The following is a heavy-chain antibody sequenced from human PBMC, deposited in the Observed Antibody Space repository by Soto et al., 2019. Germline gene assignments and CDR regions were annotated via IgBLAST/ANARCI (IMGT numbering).Heavy chain of an antibody. CDR3: ARHSNRNYGLYYFDY. V-gene: IGHV4-59*08. CDR1: GGSVSSYD. J-gene: IGHJ4*02. Sequence: TSETQSLTCPVSGGSVSSYDWSWIRQSPGKGLEWIGYIYYSGSTKYKPSLKSRVTISVDTSRNQFSLKVTSATAADTAVYYCARHSNRNYGLYYFDYWGLGALVTVSS. CDR2: IYYSGST. D-gene: IGHD4-4*01.